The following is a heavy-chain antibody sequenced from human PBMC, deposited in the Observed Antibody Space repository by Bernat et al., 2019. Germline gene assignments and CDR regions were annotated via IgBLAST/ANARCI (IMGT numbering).Heavy chain of an antibody. D-gene: IGHD2-15*01. J-gene: IGHJ4*02. CDR1: GFTFSSYA. Sequence: EVQLVESGGGLVQPGGSLRLSCAASGFTFSSYAMSWVRQAPGKGLQWVSAISGSGGSTYDADSVKGRFTISRDNSKNTLYLQMNSLRAEDTAVYYCAKVLVGIFGVDYWGQGTLVTVSS. CDR3: AKVLVGIFGVDY. V-gene: IGHV3-23*04. CDR2: ISGSGGST.